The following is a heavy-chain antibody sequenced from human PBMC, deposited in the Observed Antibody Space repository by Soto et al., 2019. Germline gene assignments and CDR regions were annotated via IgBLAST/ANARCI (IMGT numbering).Heavy chain of an antibody. V-gene: IGHV4-39*01. J-gene: IGHJ4*02. D-gene: IGHD6-19*01. CDR3: ARPFAAQTVAGFDS. Sequence: QLQLQESGPGLVKPSETLTLTCTVSGGSLSSGSYYWGWIRQPPGKGLEWIGSIPYCGNTYYNPSLKTRVTLSVDASKNEFSLKLSSVTAADTAVYYCARPFAAQTVAGFDSWGQGTLVTVSS. CDR2: IPYCGNT. CDR1: GGSLSSGSYY.